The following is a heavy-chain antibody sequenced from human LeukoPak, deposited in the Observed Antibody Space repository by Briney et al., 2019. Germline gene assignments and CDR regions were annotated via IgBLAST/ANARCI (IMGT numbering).Heavy chain of an antibody. CDR2: VANDGRDK. D-gene: IGHD6-13*01. CDR3: AKDLNVAAAGYYFDY. CDR1: GFTFSNYG. V-gene: IGHV3-30*18. J-gene: IGHJ4*02. Sequence: GRSLRLSCAASGFTFSNYGMHWVCQAPGKGLEWVAVVANDGRDKRYADSVKGRFTISRDNSKNTVYLQMNSLRAEDTAVYYCAKDLNVAAAGYYFDYWGQGTLVTVSS.